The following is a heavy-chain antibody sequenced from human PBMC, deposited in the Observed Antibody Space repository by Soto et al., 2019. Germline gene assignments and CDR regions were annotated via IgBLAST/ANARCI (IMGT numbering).Heavy chain of an antibody. V-gene: IGHV3-9*01. Sequence: EVQLVESGGGLVQPGRSLRLSCEASGFTFDDYAMHWVRQAPGKGLEWVSGISWNSGSIGYADSVKGRFTISRDNAKNYLYLQMNSLRAEDTAMYYCAKGRPHPIVGANTGQALDYWGHGTLVTVAS. D-gene: IGHD1-26*01. CDR2: ISWNSGSI. J-gene: IGHJ4*01. CDR3: AKGRPHPIVGANTGQALDY. CDR1: GFTFDDYA.